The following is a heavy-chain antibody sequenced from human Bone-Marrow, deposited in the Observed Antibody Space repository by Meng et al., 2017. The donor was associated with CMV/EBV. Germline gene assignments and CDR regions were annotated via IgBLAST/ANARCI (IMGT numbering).Heavy chain of an antibody. CDR3: ATTDSYGYWCEP. D-gene: IGHD5-18*01. CDR1: GYTLTELS. Sequence: ASVKVSCKVSGYTLTELSMHWVRQAPGKGLEWMGGFDPEDGETIYAQKFQGRVTMTEDTSTDTAYMELRSLRSDDTAVYYCATTDSYGYWCEPWGQGTLVTVSS. V-gene: IGHV1-24*01. J-gene: IGHJ5*02. CDR2: FDPEDGET.